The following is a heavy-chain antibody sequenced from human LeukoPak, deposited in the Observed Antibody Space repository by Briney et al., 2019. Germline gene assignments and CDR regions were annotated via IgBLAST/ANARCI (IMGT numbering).Heavy chain of an antibody. J-gene: IGHJ4*02. Sequence: SETLSLTCTVSGGSISSSSYYWGWIRQPPGKGLEWIGSIYYSGNTFYTPSLKSRVTISVDTSKNQFSLRLSSVTAADTAVYYCATSIYSGSYFYFDYWGQGTLVTVSS. CDR1: GGSISSSSYY. CDR3: ATSIYSGSYFYFDY. V-gene: IGHV4-39*01. D-gene: IGHD1-26*01. CDR2: IYYSGNT.